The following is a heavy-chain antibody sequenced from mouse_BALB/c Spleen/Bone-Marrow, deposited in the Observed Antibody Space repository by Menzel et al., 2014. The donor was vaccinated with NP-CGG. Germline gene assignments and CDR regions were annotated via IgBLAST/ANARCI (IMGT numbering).Heavy chain of an antibody. Sequence: EVHLVESGGGLVQPGGSMKLSCVASGFTFSNYWMNWVRRSPEKGLEWVAEIRLKSNNYATHYAESVKGRFTISGDDSKSSVYLQMNNLRAEDTGIYYCTSMRRRGFAYWGQGTLVTVSA. J-gene: IGHJ3*01. CDR3: TSMRRRGFAY. CDR1: GFTFSNYW. CDR2: IRLKSNNYAT. D-gene: IGHD2-3*01. V-gene: IGHV6-6*02.